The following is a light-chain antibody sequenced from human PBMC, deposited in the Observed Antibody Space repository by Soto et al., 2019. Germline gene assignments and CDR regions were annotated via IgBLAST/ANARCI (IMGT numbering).Light chain of an antibody. CDR3: QQRSNWPYLT. CDR2: GAS. V-gene: IGKV3-15*01. J-gene: IGKJ4*01. Sequence: EIVMTQSPDTLSVSPGERATLSCRASQSVSSNLAWYQQKPGQAPRLLIYGASTRATGFPARFSGSGSGTEFTLTISSLQSEDFAVYYCQQRSNWPYLTFGGGTRV. CDR1: QSVSSN.